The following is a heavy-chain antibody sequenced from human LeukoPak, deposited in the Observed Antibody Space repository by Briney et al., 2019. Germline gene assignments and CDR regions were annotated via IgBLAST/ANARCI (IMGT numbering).Heavy chain of an antibody. CDR1: GGSFSGYY. D-gene: IGHD6-13*01. CDR2: INHSGST. J-gene: IGHJ6*03. CDR3: ARRGSSSWYFYYYYMDV. Sequence: SETLSLTCAVYGGSFSGYYWSWIRQPPGKGLEWIGEINHSGSTNYNPSLKSRVTISVDTSKNQFSLKLSSVTAADTAVYYCARRGSSSWYFYYYYMDVWGTGTTVAISS. V-gene: IGHV4-34*01.